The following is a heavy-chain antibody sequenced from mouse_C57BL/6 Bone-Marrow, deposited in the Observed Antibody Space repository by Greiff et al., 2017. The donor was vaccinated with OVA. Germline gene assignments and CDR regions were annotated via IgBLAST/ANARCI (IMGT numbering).Heavy chain of an antibody. CDR2: IDPENGDT. CDR1: GFNIKDDY. Sequence: VQLKQSGAELVRPGASAKLSCTASGFNIKDDYMHWVKQRPEQGLEWIGWIDPENGDTEYASKFQGKATITADTSSNTAYLQLSSLTSEDTAVYYCTTVDYFDYWGQGTTLTVSS. CDR3: TTVDYFDY. V-gene: IGHV14-4*01. J-gene: IGHJ2*01.